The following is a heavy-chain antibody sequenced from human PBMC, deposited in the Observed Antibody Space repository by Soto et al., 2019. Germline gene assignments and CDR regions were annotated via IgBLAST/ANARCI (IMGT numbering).Heavy chain of an antibody. CDR1: GFTFTRPA. CDR3: AAPGLSYSGYDIDAFDI. V-gene: IGHV1-58*01. D-gene: IGHD5-12*01. J-gene: IGHJ3*02. Sequence: GASVKVSCKASGFTFTRPAVQWVRQARGQRLEWIGWIVFGSGNTNYAQKFQERVTITRDMSTSTAYMELSSLRSEDTAVYYCAAPGLSYSGYDIDAFDIWGQGTMVTVSS. CDR2: IVFGSGNT.